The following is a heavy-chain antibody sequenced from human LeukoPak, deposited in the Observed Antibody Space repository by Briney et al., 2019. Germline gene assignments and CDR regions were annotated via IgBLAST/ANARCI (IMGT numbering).Heavy chain of an antibody. Sequence: GGSLRLSCAASGCTFSSYTMNWVRQAPGKGLEWVSSISSSSSYIYFADSVKGRFTSSRDNAKNSLYLQMNSLRAEDTAVCYSAKDRDGSGWHDYWGQGTLVTVSS. CDR2: ISSSSSYI. V-gene: IGHV3-21*01. CDR1: GCTFSSYT. D-gene: IGHD6-19*01. J-gene: IGHJ4*02. CDR3: AKDRDGSGWHDY.